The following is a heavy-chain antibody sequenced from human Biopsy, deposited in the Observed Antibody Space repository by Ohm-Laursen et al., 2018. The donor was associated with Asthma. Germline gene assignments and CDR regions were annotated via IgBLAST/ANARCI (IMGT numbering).Heavy chain of an antibody. J-gene: IGHJ3*02. CDR2: INAGNGNT. Sequence: SVKASCKASGYTFINYAIHWVRQAPGQRLEWMGWINAGNGNTKYSQKFQGRVTITRDTSASTAYMELSSLRSEDTAVYYCARTYYDFLTGQVNDAFDIWGQGTMVTVSS. V-gene: IGHV1-3*01. CDR1: GYTFINYA. CDR3: ARTYYDFLTGQVNDAFDI. D-gene: IGHD3-9*01.